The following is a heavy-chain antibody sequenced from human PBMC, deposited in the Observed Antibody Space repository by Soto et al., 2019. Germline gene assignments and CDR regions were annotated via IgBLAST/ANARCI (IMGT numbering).Heavy chain of an antibody. CDR3: ARFRGSYGMDV. D-gene: IGHD3-10*01. J-gene: IGHJ6*02. Sequence: EASVKVSCKASGGTFSSYTISWVRQAPGQGLEWIGRIIPILGIANYAQKFQGRVTITADKSTSTAYMELSSLRSEDTAVYYCARFRGSYGMDVWGQGTTVTVSS. CDR2: IIPILGIA. V-gene: IGHV1-69*02. CDR1: GGTFSSYT.